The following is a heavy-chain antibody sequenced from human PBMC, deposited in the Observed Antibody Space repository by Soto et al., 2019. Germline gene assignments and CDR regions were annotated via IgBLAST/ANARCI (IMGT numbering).Heavy chain of an antibody. CDR1: GYTFTSYA. V-gene: IGHV1-3*05. CDR2: INADNGNT. J-gene: IGHJ6*02. Sequence: QVQLVQSGAEEKKPGASVKVSCKASGYTFTSYAMHWVRQAPGQRLEWMGWINADNGNTKYSQKFQGRVTITRDTSASTAYMELSSLRSEDTAVYYCASSATTADYYYGMDVWGQGTTVTVSS. D-gene: IGHD1-26*01. CDR3: ASSATTADYYYGMDV.